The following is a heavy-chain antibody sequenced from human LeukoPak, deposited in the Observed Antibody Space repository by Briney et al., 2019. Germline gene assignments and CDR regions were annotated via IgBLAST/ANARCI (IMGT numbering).Heavy chain of an antibody. D-gene: IGHD2/OR15-2a*01. Sequence: SETLSLTCTVSGGSISSYYWSWIRQPPGKGLEWIGYIYYSGSTNYNPSLKSRVTISVDTSKNQFSLKLSSVTAADTAVYYCARFSQYYDSPTHYLDYWGQGILVTVSS. CDR1: GGSISSYY. CDR3: ARFSQYYDSPTHYLDY. J-gene: IGHJ4*02. CDR2: IYYSGST. V-gene: IGHV4-59*08.